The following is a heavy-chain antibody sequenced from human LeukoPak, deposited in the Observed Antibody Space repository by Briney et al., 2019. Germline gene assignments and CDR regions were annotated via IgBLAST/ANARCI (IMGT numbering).Heavy chain of an antibody. CDR1: GGSISSYY. CDR3: ARVRYYDSTVLTRKRSYYFDY. V-gene: IGHV4-4*07. Sequence: SETLSLTCTVSGGSISSYYWSCIRQPAGKGLEWIGPIYTSGSTNYNSSLKSRVTMSVDTSKNQFSLKLSSVTAADTAVYYCARVRYYDSTVLTRKRSYYFDYWGQGTLVTVSS. J-gene: IGHJ4*02. D-gene: IGHD3-22*01. CDR2: IYTSGST.